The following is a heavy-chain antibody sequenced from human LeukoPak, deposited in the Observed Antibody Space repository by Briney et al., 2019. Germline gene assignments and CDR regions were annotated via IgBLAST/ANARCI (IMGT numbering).Heavy chain of an antibody. D-gene: IGHD2-2*01. CDR3: ASPYRSYCSTTSCYPGSFDY. Sequence: PGGSLRLSCAASGFTFSNAWMSWVRQAPGKGLEWVSFIYSGGSTYYADSVKGRFTISRDNSKNTLYLQMNSLRAEDTAVYYCASPYRSYCSTTSCYPGSFDYWGQGTLVTVSS. J-gene: IGHJ4*02. CDR1: GFTFSNAW. V-gene: IGHV3-66*02. CDR2: IYSGGST.